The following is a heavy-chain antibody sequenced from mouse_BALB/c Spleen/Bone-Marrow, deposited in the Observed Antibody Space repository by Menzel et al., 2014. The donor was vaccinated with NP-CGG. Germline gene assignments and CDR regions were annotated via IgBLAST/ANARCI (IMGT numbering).Heavy chain of an antibody. CDR1: GYVFSTYW. CDR2: IYPGDGDT. V-gene: IGHV1-80*01. J-gene: IGHJ2*01. Sequence: VQLQESGAELVRPGSSVKISCESSGYVFSTYWINWVKQRPGQGLEWIGQIYPGDGDTDYNGKFKDKATLTADKSSNTAYMQLSCITSEDSAVYFCARGGISVDYWGQGTTLTVSS. CDR3: ARGGISVDY.